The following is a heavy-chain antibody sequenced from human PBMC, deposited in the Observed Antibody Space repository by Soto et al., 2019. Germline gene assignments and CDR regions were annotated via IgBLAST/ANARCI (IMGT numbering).Heavy chain of an antibody. D-gene: IGHD6-19*01. CDR1: GFTFSSYD. J-gene: IGHJ4*02. CDR2: ISYDGSNK. Sequence: QVQLVESGGGVVQPGRSLRLSCAASGFTFSSYDMHWVRQAPGKGLEWVAVISYDGSNKYVDSVKGRITISRDNSKNTLDLQMNSLRAEDTAVYYCARGTQWLVHYWGQGTLVTDSS. V-gene: IGHV3-30-3*01. CDR3: ARGTQWLVHY.